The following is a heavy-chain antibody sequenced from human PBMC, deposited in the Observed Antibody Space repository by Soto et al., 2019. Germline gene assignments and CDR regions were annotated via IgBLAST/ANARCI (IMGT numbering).Heavy chain of an antibody. Sequence: QVQLQQWGAGLLKPSETLSLTCAVYGGSFSGYYWSWIRQPPGKGLEWIGEINHSGSTNYNPSLKRRVTISVDTSKNQFPLKLSSVTAADTAVYHCARDRLGYCSSTSCYPNYYYYGMDVWGQGTTVTVSS. J-gene: IGHJ6*02. CDR3: ARDRLGYCSSTSCYPNYYYYGMDV. CDR2: INHSGST. D-gene: IGHD2-2*01. CDR1: GGSFSGYY. V-gene: IGHV4-34*01.